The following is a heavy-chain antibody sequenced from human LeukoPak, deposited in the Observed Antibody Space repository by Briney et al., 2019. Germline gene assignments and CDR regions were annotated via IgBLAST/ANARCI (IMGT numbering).Heavy chain of an antibody. D-gene: IGHD2-2*01. Sequence: SETLSLTCTVSGGSISSSSYYWGWIRQPPGKGLEWIRSIYYSGSTYYNPSLKSRVTISVDTSKNQFSLKLSSVTAADTAVYYCASINKDIVVVPAALADYWGQGTLVTVSS. CDR1: GGSISSSSYY. CDR2: IYYSGST. V-gene: IGHV4-39*01. CDR3: ASINKDIVVVPAALADY. J-gene: IGHJ4*02.